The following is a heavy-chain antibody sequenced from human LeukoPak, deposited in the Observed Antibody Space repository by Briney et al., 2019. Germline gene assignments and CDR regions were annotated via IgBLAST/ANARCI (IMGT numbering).Heavy chain of an antibody. CDR2: IKRDGSDK. Sequence: TGGSLRLSCAASGFTFTAYSMTWVRQAPGKGLEWVANIKRDGSDKYYVDSVKGRFTISRDNAKNSLYLEMISLRVEDTAVYYCTRDPYDRGGYGAFDLWGLGTKITVSS. J-gene: IGHJ3*01. D-gene: IGHD3-22*01. CDR1: GFTFTAYS. CDR3: TRDPYDRGGYGAFDL. V-gene: IGHV3-7*01.